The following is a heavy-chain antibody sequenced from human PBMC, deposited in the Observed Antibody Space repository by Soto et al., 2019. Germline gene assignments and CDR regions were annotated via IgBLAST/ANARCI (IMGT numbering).Heavy chain of an antibody. Sequence: QVQLQESGPGLVKPSQTLSLTCTVSGASITSDDYFWGWIRQPPGQGLEWTAFFYYTGSTYYNPSLKSRATISVDTAKFQCSLRLPSVTAADSAVYYCARGSRSRGGLGLDVWGQGITVTVSS. V-gene: IGHV4-30-4*01. CDR3: ARGSRSRGGLGLDV. D-gene: IGHD3-10*01. CDR2: FYYTGST. J-gene: IGHJ6*02. CDR1: GASITSDDYF.